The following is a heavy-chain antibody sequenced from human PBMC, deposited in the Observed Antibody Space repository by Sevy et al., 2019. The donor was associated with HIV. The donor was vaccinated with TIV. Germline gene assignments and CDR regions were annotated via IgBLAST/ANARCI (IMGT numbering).Heavy chain of an antibody. Sequence: GGSLRLSCAASGFTFSNHGMHWVRQAPGKGLEWVAFIRYDGSEQYYTESVKGRFTISRESSKNMLYLQMNSLRPEDTALYYCAKDRKVLLVVYAIPFDAFDFWGQGTMVTVSS. CDR2: IRYDGSEQ. V-gene: IGHV3-30*02. CDR1: GFTFSNHG. CDR3: AKDRKVLLVVYAIPFDAFDF. D-gene: IGHD2-8*02. J-gene: IGHJ3*01.